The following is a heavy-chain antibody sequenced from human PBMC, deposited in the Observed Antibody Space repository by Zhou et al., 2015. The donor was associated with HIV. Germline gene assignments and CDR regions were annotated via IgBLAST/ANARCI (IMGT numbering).Heavy chain of an antibody. CDR2: IRFDGLNK. V-gene: IGHV3-30*02. J-gene: IGHJ5*02. D-gene: IGHD3-10*01. Sequence: VQLVESGGGVVQPGGSLRLSCAATGFTFNRFGMHWVRQSPGKGLEWLAFIRFDGLNKFYAESVQGRFTISRDNSKNTIYLEMNYLRPEDTALYHCAKDLEEFQVLFNWFDPWGQGTLVTVSS. CDR1: GFTFNRFG. CDR3: AKDLEEFQVLFNWFDP.